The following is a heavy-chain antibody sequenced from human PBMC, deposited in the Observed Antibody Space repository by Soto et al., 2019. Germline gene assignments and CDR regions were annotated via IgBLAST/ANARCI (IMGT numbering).Heavy chain of an antibody. D-gene: IGHD3-16*02. J-gene: IGHJ6*03. CDR2: ISGSGGST. CDR3: AKEGRGYTPRLDYYYYMDV. Sequence: PGGSLRLSCAASGFTFSSYAMSWVRQAPGKGLEWVSAISGSGGSTYYADSVKGRFTISRDNSKNTLYLQMNSLRAEDTAVYYCAKEGRGYTPRLDYYYYMDVWGKGTTVTVSS. CDR1: GFTFSSYA. V-gene: IGHV3-23*01.